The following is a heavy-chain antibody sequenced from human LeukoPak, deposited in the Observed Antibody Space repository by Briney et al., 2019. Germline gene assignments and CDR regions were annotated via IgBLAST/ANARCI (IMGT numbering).Heavy chain of an antibody. D-gene: IGHD6-13*01. CDR2: INQDGSGK. J-gene: IGHJ4*02. V-gene: IGHV3-7*03. CDR3: ARGYRYVVY. Sequence: GGSLRLSCAASGFTFSTYWMSWVRQAPGKGLEWVANINQDGSGKDYVDSLNGRFTISRDNTKNSLYLQMNSLRAEDTAVYYCARGYRYVVYWGQGTLVTVSS. CDR1: GFTFSTYW.